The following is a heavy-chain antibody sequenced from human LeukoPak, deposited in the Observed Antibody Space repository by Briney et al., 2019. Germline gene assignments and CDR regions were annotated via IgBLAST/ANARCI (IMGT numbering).Heavy chain of an antibody. CDR2: IYPGDSDT. J-gene: IGHJ4*02. V-gene: IGHV5-51*01. D-gene: IGHD4-17*01. CDR3: ARRVLDYGVETFEY. CDR1: GYSFTSYW. Sequence: GESLKISCKGSGYSFTSYWIAWVRQTPGKGLEWMGIIYPGDSDTTYSPSFQGLVTISVDKSISTAYLLWSSLKASDTAMYYCARRVLDYGVETFEYWGQGTLVTVSS.